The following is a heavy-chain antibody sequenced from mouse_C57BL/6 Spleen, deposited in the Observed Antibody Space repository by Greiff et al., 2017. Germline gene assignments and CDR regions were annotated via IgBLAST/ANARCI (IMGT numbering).Heavy chain of an antibody. Sequence: VQLQESGAELARPGASVKLSCKASGYTFTSYGISWVKQRTGQGLEWIGEIYPRSGNTYYNEKFKGKATLTADKSSSTAYMELRSLTSEDSAVYFCASYYDYGDYYAMDYWGQGTSVTVSS. V-gene: IGHV1-81*01. CDR3: ASYYDYGDYYAMDY. D-gene: IGHD2-4*01. CDR2: IYPRSGNT. CDR1: GYTFTSYG. J-gene: IGHJ4*01.